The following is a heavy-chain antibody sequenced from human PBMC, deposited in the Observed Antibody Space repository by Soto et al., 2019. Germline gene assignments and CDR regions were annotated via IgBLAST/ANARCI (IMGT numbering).Heavy chain of an antibody. CDR3: AKDAYYYDSSGYYYY. CDR1: GFTFSNYA. J-gene: IGHJ4*02. V-gene: IGHV3-23*01. Sequence: GGSLRLSCAASGFTFSNYAMNWVRQAPGKGLEWVSAISGSGGSTYYADSVKGRFTISKDNSKNTLYLQMNSLRAEDTALYYCAKDAYYYDSSGYYYYWGQGTLVTVSS. D-gene: IGHD3-22*01. CDR2: ISGSGGST.